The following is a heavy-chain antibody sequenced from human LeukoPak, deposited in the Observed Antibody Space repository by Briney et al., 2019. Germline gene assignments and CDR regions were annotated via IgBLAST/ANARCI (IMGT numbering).Heavy chain of an antibody. CDR3: AKDIVGGGDDY. CDR1: GFTFTKFW. D-gene: IGHD2-21*02. V-gene: IGHV3-7*01. J-gene: IGHJ4*02. CDR2: IQEDGKKE. Sequence: PEGSLRLSCEASGFTFTKFWMSWVRQAPGKGLEWVANIQEDGKKENYVDSVRGRFTISRDNAKNSIYLQMNSLRVEDTAVYYCAKDIVGGGDDYWGQGTLVIVSS.